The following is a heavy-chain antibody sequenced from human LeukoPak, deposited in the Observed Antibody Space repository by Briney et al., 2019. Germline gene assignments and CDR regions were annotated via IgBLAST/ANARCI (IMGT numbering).Heavy chain of an antibody. V-gene: IGHV5-51*01. CDR3: ARLRGDHGSGSLFDY. J-gene: IGHJ4*02. CDR2: IYPGDSDT. CDR1: GYTLTSYW. Sequence: GESLKIACKGSGYTLTSYWIGWVRQMPGKGLEWMGIIYPGDSDTRYSPSFQGQVTISADKSISTAYLQWRSLKASDAAMYYCARLRGDHGSGSLFDYWGQGTLVTVSS. D-gene: IGHD3-10*01.